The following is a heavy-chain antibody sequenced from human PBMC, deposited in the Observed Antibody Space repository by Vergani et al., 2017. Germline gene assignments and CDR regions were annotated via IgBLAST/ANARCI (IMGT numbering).Heavy chain of an antibody. CDR2: VDPEDGET. J-gene: IGHJ3*02. Sequence: VQLVQSGAEVKKPGSSVKVSCKASGGTFSSYAISWVRQAPGQGLEWMGLVDPEDGETIYAEKVQGRVTITAYTSTDTAYMELSSLRAEYTAVSYCETNTGAVAGTTGVFDIWGQGTMV. CDR1: GGTFSSYA. D-gene: IGHD6-19*01. CDR3: ETNTGAVAGTTGVFDI. V-gene: IGHV1-69-2*01.